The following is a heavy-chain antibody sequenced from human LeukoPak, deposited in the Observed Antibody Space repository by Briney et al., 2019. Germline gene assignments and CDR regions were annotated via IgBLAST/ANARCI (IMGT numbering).Heavy chain of an antibody. CDR3: TTVLLWFGFRYY. V-gene: IGHV3-15*01. CDR2: IKSKTDGGTT. CDR1: GFTFSNAW. D-gene: IGHD3-10*01. Sequence: GSLRLSCAASGFTFSNAWMSWVRRAPGKGLEWVGRIKSKTDGGTTDYAAPVKGRFTISRDDSKNTLYLQMNSLKTEDTAVYYCTTVLLWFGFRYYWGQGTLVTVSS. J-gene: IGHJ4*02.